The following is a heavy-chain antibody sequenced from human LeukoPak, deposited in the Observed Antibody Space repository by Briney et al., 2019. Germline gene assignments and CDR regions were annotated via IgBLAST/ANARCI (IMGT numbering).Heavy chain of an antibody. V-gene: IGHV3-21*01. Sequence: GGSLRRSGAASGFAFSSYSRNWVRQAPGKGLEWVSSISSSSSSIYYADSVKGRFTTSRDNAKNSLYLQMNSLRAEDTAVYYCARASGDIVETATMGSYWGQGTLVTVSS. CDR1: GFAFSSYS. CDR2: ISSSSSSI. CDR3: ARASGDIVETATMGSY. J-gene: IGHJ4*02. D-gene: IGHD5-18*01.